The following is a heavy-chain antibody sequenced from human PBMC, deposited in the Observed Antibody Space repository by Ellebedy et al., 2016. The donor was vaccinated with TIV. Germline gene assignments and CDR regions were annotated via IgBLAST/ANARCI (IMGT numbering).Heavy chain of an antibody. V-gene: IGHV5-51*01. Sequence: GESLKISCEGLGYSFSTYWIGWVRQRPGKGLEWMGIIYPYDSDVKYSPSFEGQVTISDDKSISTAYLQWSSLKASDTAMYYCARDSGLDYWGQGTLVTVSS. D-gene: IGHD1-14*01. CDR2: IYPYDSDV. CDR3: ARDSGLDY. J-gene: IGHJ4*02. CDR1: GYSFSTYW.